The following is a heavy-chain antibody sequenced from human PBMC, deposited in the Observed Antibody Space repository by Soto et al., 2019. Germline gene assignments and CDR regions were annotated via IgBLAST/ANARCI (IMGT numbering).Heavy chain of an antibody. D-gene: IGHD4-17*01. V-gene: IGHV4-34*01. Sequence: QVQLQQWGAGLLKPSETLSLTCAVYGGSFSGYYWSWIRQPPGKGLEWIGEINHSGSTNYNPSLKSRVTISVDTSKNQFSLKLSSVTAADTAVSYCARTRGDYGGNYDYWGQGTLVTVSS. CDR2: INHSGST. CDR3: ARTRGDYGGNYDY. J-gene: IGHJ4*02. CDR1: GGSFSGYY.